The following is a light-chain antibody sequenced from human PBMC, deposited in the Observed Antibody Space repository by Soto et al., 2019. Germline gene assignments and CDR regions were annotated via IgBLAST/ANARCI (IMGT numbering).Light chain of an antibody. J-gene: IGLJ1*01. CDR3: CSYAGSYSYV. CDR1: SSDVGGYNY. Sequence: QSVLTQPRSVSGSPGQSVAISCTGTSSDVGGYNYVSWYQQHPGKAPKLMIYDVTKRPSGVPDRFSASKSGNKASLTISGLQSDDEADYYCCSYAGSYSYVFGTGTKVTVL. V-gene: IGLV2-11*01. CDR2: DVT.